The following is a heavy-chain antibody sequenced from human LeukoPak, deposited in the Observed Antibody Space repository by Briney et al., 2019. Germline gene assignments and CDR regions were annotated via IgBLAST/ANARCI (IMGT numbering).Heavy chain of an antibody. CDR3: ARDGDGRLRFDY. D-gene: IGHD5-12*01. CDR2: ISSSSTI. J-gene: IGHJ4*02. V-gene: IGHV3-48*01. CDR1: GFTFSSYS. Sequence: GGSLRLSCAASGFTFSSYSMNWVRQAPGKGLEWVSYISSSSTIYYADSVKGRFTISRDNAKNSLYLQMNSLRAEDTAVYCCARDGDGRLRFDYWGQGTLVTVSS.